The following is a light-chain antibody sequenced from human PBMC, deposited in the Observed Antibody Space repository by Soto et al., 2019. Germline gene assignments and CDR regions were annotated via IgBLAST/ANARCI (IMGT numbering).Light chain of an antibody. CDR3: QQYNSYAWT. CDR1: QNIGKW. Sequence: DIPMTQSPSTLSASGGDRVTITCRASQNIGKWVAWYQQQPGKAPKLPIYEASSLETGVPSRFSGSGSGTGCTLTISSLKPDDFAPYYCQQYNSYAWTFGQGNKVEI. V-gene: IGKV1-5*03. J-gene: IGKJ1*01. CDR2: EAS.